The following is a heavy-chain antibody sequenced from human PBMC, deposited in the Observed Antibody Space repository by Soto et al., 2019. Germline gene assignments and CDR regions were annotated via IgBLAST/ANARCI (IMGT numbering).Heavy chain of an antibody. V-gene: IGHV3-23*01. J-gene: IGHJ4*02. CDR3: ATYRLATHSFDY. Sequence: GGSLRLSCAASGFTFSSYVMTWVRQAPGEGLEWVAAINTAGGDTYYPDSVKGRFPIPRDSSKNTVFLQMNSLRADDSAVYHCATYRLATHSFDYWGQGTLVTVSS. CDR1: GFTFSSYV. CDR2: INTAGGDT. D-gene: IGHD2-2*02.